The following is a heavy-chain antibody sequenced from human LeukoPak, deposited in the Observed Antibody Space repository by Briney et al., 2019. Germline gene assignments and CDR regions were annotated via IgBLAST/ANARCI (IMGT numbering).Heavy chain of an antibody. CDR2: IYYSGST. D-gene: IGHD6-19*01. Sequence: SETLSLTCTVSGGSISSYYWSWIRQPPGKGLEWIGYIYYSGSTNYNPSLKSRVTISVVTSKNQFSLKLSPVTAADTAVYYCARRAYSSGWYGGFDYWGQGTLVTVSS. CDR1: GGSISSYY. CDR3: ARRAYSSGWYGGFDY. J-gene: IGHJ4*02. V-gene: IGHV4-59*08.